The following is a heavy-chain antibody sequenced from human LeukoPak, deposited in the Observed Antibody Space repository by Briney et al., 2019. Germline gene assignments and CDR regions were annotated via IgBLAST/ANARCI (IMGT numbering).Heavy chain of an antibody. CDR2: MNPNSGNT. J-gene: IGHJ4*02. CDR1: GYTFTSYD. D-gene: IGHD2-15*01. CDR3: AYCSSGSCYSEGFDY. V-gene: IGHV1-8*01. Sequence: ASVKVSCKASGYTFTSYDINWVRQATGQGLEWMGWMNPNSGNTGYAQKFQGRVTMTRNTSISTAYMKLSSLRSEDTAVYYCAYCSSGSCYSEGFDYWGQGTLVTVSS.